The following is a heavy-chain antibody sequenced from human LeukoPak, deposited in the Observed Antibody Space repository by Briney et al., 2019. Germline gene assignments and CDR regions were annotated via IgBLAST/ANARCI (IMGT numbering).Heavy chain of an antibody. CDR1: GYTFTGYY. Sequence: ASVKVSCKASGYTFTGYYMHWVRQAPGQGLEWMGRINPNSGGTNYAQKFQGRVTMTRDTSISTAYMELSRLGSDDTAVYYCARVGAPYYYGMDVWGQGTTVTVSS. J-gene: IGHJ6*02. D-gene: IGHD3-16*01. CDR2: INPNSGGT. CDR3: ARVGAPYYYGMDV. V-gene: IGHV1-2*06.